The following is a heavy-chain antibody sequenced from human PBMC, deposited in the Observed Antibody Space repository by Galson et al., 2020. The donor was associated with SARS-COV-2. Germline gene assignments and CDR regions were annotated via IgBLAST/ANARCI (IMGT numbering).Heavy chain of an antibody. Sequence: GGSLRLSCEVSGLTFKNYAMSWVRQAPGKGLEWVSSISARAARTYYAYSLNGRFTFTRENSKSTLFLEGNMLTVEDTAIYYCSKGGRFVDWLRASPDYNYFMDVWGQGTTVTVSS. CDR3: SKGGRFVDWLRASPDYNYFMDV. J-gene: IGHJ6*02. V-gene: IGHV3-23*01. CDR2: ISARAART. D-gene: IGHD3-3*01. CDR1: GLTFKNYA.